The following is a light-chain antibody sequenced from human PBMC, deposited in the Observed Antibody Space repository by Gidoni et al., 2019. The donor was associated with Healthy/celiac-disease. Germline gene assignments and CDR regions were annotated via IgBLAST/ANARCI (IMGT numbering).Light chain of an antibody. V-gene: IGKV1-39*01. J-gene: IGKJ4*01. CDR3: QQSYSTPLT. CDR1: QSTSSY. CDR2: AAS. Sequence: DIQMTQSPSSLSASVGDRVTITCRASQSTSSYLNWYQQKPAKAPKLLIYAASSLQSGVPSRFSGSGSGTDFTLTISSLQPEDFATYYCQQSYSTPLTFGGGTKVEIK.